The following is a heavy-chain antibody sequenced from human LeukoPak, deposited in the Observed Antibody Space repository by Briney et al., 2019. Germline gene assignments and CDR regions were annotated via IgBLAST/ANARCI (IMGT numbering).Heavy chain of an antibody. CDR1: GFTVSTNY. CDR3: ARGFRSVTTWGYFDY. CDR2: IYSGGGT. D-gene: IGHD4-17*01. J-gene: IGHJ4*02. Sequence: PGGSLRLSCAASGFTVSTNYMSWVRQAPGKGLEWVSLIYSGGGTYHADSVKGRFTISRDNSRNTLSLQMNSLRVDDTAVYYCARGFRSVTTWGYFDYWGQGALVTVSS. V-gene: IGHV3-66*01.